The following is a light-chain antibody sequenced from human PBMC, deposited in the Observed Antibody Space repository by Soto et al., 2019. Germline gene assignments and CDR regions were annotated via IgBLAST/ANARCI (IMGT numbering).Light chain of an antibody. V-gene: IGLV3-21*02. CDR2: DGG. Sequence: SYELTQPPSVSVAPGQTATIACGGNNIGTKSVNWYQQKPGQAPVLVVYDGGDRPSGIPERFSGSKSGNTATLTISRVEDGDEADYYCQVWDSDTDHPVFGGGTKVTVL. J-gene: IGLJ3*02. CDR1: NIGTKS. CDR3: QVWDSDTDHPV.